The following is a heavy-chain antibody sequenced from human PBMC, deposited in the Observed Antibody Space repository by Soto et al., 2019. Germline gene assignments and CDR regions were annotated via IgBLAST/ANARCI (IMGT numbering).Heavy chain of an antibody. J-gene: IGHJ4*02. Sequence: ASVKVSCKASGYTFTSYAMHWVRQAPGQRLEWMGWINAGNGNTKYSQKFQGRVTITRDTSASTAYMELSSLRSEDTAVYYCARGLIVVVTAIPYWGQGTLVTVS. CDR2: INAGNGNT. V-gene: IGHV1-3*01. CDR3: ARGLIVVVTAIPY. CDR1: GYTFTSYA. D-gene: IGHD2-21*02.